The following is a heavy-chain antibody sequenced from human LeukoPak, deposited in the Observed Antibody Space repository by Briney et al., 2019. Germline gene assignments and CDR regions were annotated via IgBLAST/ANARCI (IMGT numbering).Heavy chain of an antibody. Sequence: SETLSLTCSVSGDSISNYYWSWIRRPPGKGLEWIGYIYYTGSTNYNPSLKSRVTISLDTSKNQFSLKLTSVTAADTAVYYCARYSYGGYHFDYWGRGTRVTVSS. CDR1: GDSISNYY. J-gene: IGHJ4*02. V-gene: IGHV4-59*08. CDR2: IYYTGST. CDR3: ARYSYGGYHFDY. D-gene: IGHD5-18*01.